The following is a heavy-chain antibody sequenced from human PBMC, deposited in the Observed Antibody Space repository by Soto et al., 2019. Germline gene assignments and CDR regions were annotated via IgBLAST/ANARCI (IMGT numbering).Heavy chain of an antibody. J-gene: IGHJ5*02. CDR2: IYYSGSN. D-gene: IGHD2-2*01. V-gene: IGHV4-39*01. Sequence: XTLSLTCTVSGGSISSSSYYWGWIRQPPGKGLEWIGSIYYSGSNYYNPSLKSRVTISVDTSKNQLSLKLSSVTAADTAVYYCARHWDIVVVPAGNWFDPWGQGTLAPVSS. CDR3: ARHWDIVVVPAGNWFDP. CDR1: GGSISSSSYY.